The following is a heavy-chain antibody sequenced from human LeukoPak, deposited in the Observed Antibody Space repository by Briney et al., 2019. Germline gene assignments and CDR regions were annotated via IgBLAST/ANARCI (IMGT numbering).Heavy chain of an antibody. CDR1: GFTFDEYG. CDR2: ISWNSGRK. D-gene: IGHD3-22*01. J-gene: IGHJ3*02. Sequence: GGSLRLSCAASGFTFDEYGMHWVRQPPGKGLEWVSGISWNSGRKDYVDSVKGRFTISRDNAKTSLYLQMNSLRPEDTALYYCAKVKEDYYDSSGYYRSDAFDIWGQGTMVTVSS. CDR3: AKVKEDYYDSSGYYRSDAFDI. V-gene: IGHV3-9*01.